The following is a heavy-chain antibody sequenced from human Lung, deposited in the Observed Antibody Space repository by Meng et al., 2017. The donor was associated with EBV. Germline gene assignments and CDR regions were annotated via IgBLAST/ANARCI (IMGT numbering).Heavy chain of an antibody. Sequence: QVHLQESGPVLVKPSQTLSLTCTVSGDSIRSGGYYWSWIRQHPGKGLEWIGYIYYSGNTYYNPSLKSRVTISIDTSKNQFSLKLSSVTAADTAVYFCARATVVVPSGIYWFDPWGQGTLVTVSS. CDR3: ARATVVVPSGIYWFDP. V-gene: IGHV4-31*03. D-gene: IGHD6-13*01. CDR2: IYYSGNT. J-gene: IGHJ5*02. CDR1: GDSIRSGGYY.